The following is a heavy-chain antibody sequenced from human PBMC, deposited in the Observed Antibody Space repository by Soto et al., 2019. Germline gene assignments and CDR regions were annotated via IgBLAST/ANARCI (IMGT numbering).Heavy chain of an antibody. Sequence: QVQLVQSGAEVKKPGASVKVSCKASGYTFISYGISCVRQAPGQGLEWMGWISAYNGNTNYAQKLQGRVTMTTDTSTSTAYMDMRSLRSDDTAVYYCARDTYYDILTGYRPKSRYGMDVWGQGTTVTASS. CDR3: ARDTYYDILTGYRPKSRYGMDV. D-gene: IGHD3-9*01. CDR2: ISAYNGNT. CDR1: GYTFISYG. J-gene: IGHJ6*02. V-gene: IGHV1-18*01.